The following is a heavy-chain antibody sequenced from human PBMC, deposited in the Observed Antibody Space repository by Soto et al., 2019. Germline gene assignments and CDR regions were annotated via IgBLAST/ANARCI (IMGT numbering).Heavy chain of an antibody. CDR1: GFTFSSYG. Sequence: QVQLVESGGGVVQPGRSLRLSCAASGFTFSSYGMHWVRQAPGKGLEWVAVISYDGSNKYYADSVKGRFTISRDNSKNTLYPQMNSLRAEDTAVYYCAKEGVDRVATRRGYYYGMDVWGQGTTVTVSS. J-gene: IGHJ6*02. CDR2: ISYDGSNK. CDR3: AKEGVDRVATRRGYYYGMDV. V-gene: IGHV3-30*18. D-gene: IGHD5-12*01.